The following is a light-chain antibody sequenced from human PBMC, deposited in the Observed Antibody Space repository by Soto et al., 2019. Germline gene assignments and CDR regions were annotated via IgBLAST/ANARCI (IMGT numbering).Light chain of an antibody. J-gene: IGKJ2*01. Sequence: DIQMTQSPSTLSASVGDRVTITCRASQSIDTALAWYQQKPGKAPNLLIYKASNLEDGVPSRFSGSGSGTEFTLTSSSLQPDDFATYYCQQYYRYLTFGQGTKLEIK. V-gene: IGKV1-5*03. CDR1: QSIDTA. CDR3: QQYYRYLT. CDR2: KAS.